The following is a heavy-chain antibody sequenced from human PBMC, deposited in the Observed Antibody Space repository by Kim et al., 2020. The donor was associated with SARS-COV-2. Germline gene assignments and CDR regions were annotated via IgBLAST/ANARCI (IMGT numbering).Heavy chain of an antibody. J-gene: IGHJ4*02. CDR1: GGSFSGYY. V-gene: IGHV4-34*01. CDR3: ARVVGLLWFGEPQLYYFDY. Sequence: SETLSLTCAVYGGSFSGYYWSWIRQPPGKGLEWIGEINHSGSTNYNPSLKSRVTISVDTSKNQFSLKLSSVTAADTAVYYCARVVGLLWFGEPQLYYFDYWGQGTLVTVSS. D-gene: IGHD3-10*01. CDR2: INHSGST.